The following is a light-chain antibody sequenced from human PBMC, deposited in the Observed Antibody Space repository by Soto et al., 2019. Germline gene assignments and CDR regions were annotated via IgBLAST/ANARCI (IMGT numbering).Light chain of an antibody. CDR1: SSDVGGYNY. V-gene: IGLV2-14*01. J-gene: IGLJ1*01. Sequence: QSVLTQPASVSGSPGQSITISCTGTSSDVGGYNYVSWYQQHPGKAPKLMIYEVSNRPSGVSNRLSGSKSGNTASLTISGLQAEDEADYHCSSYTSSSTAVFGTGTKVTVL. CDR2: EVS. CDR3: SSYTSSSTAV.